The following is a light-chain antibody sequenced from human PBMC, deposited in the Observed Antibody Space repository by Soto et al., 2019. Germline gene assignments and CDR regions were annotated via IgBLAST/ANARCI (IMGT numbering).Light chain of an antibody. CDR2: EVS. V-gene: IGLV2-23*02. J-gene: IGLJ2*01. CDR1: SSDVGSYNL. CDR3: CSYAGSSTHVV. Sequence: QSALTQPASVSGSPGQSITISCTGTSSDVGSYNLVSWYQQHPGKAPKLMIYEVSKRPSGVSNRFSGSKSGNTASLTISGRQAEEEADYYCCSYAGSSTHVVFGGGTKLTGL.